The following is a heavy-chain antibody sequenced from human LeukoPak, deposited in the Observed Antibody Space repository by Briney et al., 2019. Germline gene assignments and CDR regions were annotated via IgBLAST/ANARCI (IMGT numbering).Heavy chain of an antibody. D-gene: IGHD3-22*01. Sequence: SETLSLTCTVSGGSISSYYWSWIRQPPGKGLEWIGYIYYSGSTNYNPSLKSRVTISVDTSKNQFSLKLSSVTAADTAVYYCARTPSYYDSSGLYYFDYWGQGTLVTVSS. CDR3: ARTPSYYDSSGLYYFDY. V-gene: IGHV4-59*12. CDR1: GGSISSYY. CDR2: IYYSGST. J-gene: IGHJ4*02.